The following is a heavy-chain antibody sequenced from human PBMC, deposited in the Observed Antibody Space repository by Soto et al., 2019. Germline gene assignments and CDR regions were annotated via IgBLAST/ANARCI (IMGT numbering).Heavy chain of an antibody. CDR2: INPDSGAT. J-gene: IGHJ4*02. CDR1: GYSFTGYY. V-gene: IGHV1-2*02. D-gene: IGHD2-8*02. Sequence: HEHLVQSGAEVKRPGASLKVSCKASGYSFTGYYIHWVRQAPGQGLEWMGWINPDSGATNYAQNFQGRVTLTSDTSISTAPMDLTSLTSEDTAVYYCARGDYGTGGYPFPYFDYWGQGTLVIVSS. CDR3: ARGDYGTGGYPFPYFDY.